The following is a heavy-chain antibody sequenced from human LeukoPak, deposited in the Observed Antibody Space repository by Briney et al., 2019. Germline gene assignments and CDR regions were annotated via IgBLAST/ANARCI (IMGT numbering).Heavy chain of an antibody. Sequence: SETLSLTCTVSGGSISSSSYYWGWIRQPPGKGLEWIGSIYHSGSTYYNPSLKSRVTISVDTSKNQFSLKLGSVTAADTAVYYCARQGGYCSSTSCYYDHYYYYMDVWGKGTTVTVSS. D-gene: IGHD2-2*01. CDR1: GGSISSSSYY. CDR2: IYHSGST. V-gene: IGHV4-39*01. J-gene: IGHJ6*03. CDR3: ARQGGYCSSTSCYYDHYYYYMDV.